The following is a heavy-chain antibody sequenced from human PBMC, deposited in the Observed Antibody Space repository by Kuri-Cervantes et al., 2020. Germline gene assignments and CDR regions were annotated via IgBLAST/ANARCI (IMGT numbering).Heavy chain of an antibody. CDR2: ISSSSSYI. CDR1: GFTFSSYS. Sequence: GESLKISCAASGFTFSSYSMNWVRQAPGKGLEWVSSISSSSSYIYYADSVKGRFTISRDNSKNTLYLQMNSLRAEDTAVYYCAKGSSNRWYRDVFDIWGQGTTVTVSS. V-gene: IGHV3-21*04. CDR3: AKGSSNRWYRDVFDI. D-gene: IGHD1-26*01. J-gene: IGHJ3*02.